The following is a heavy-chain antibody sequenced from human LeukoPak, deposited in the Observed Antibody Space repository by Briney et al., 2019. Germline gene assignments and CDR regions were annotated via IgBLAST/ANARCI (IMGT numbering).Heavy chain of an antibody. V-gene: IGHV1-46*01. CDR3: ARDKMVVVAATEDAIIDY. J-gene: IGHJ4*02. CDR2: INPSGGST. Sequence: ASVKVSCKASGYTFTSYYMHWVRQAPGQGLEWMGIINPSGGSTSYAQKFQGRVTMTRDTSTSTVYMELSSLRSEDTAVYYCARDKMVVVAATEDAIIDYWGQGTLVTVSS. CDR1: GYTFTSYY. D-gene: IGHD2-15*01.